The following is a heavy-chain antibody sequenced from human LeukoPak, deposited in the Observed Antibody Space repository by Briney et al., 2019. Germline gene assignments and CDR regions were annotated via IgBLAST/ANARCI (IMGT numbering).Heavy chain of an antibody. J-gene: IGHJ4*02. D-gene: IGHD1-26*01. CDR1: GGTFSSYA. CDR3: ARVALYRSFDY. V-gene: IGHV1-69*04. CDR2: IIPILGIA. Sequence: SVKVSCKASGGTFSSYAISWVRQAPGQGLEWMGRIIPILGIANYAQKLQGRVTITADKSTSTAYMELSSLRSEDTAVYYCARVALYRSFDYWGQATLVTVSS.